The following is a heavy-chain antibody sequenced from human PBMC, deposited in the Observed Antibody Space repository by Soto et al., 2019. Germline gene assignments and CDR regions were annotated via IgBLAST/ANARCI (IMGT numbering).Heavy chain of an antibody. Sequence: QVQLQESGPGLVKPSQTLSLTCTVSGGSISSGGYYWSWIRQHPGKGLEWIGYIYYSGSTYYNPSLKSRVTIXVXXXXXXXSLXXXSVTXXXXXXXXCARVGGINWFDPWGQGTLVTVSS. V-gene: IGHV4-31*03. J-gene: IGHJ5*02. D-gene: IGHD1-26*01. CDR3: CARVGGINWFDP. CDR1: GGSISSGGYY. CDR2: IYYSGST.